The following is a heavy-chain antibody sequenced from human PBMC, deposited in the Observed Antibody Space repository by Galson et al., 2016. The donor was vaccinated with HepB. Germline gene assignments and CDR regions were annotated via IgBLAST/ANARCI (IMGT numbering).Heavy chain of an antibody. J-gene: IGHJ6*02. CDR3: ARGGYSDTWYDYYGMDV. Sequence: SLRLSCAASGFTFSSYWMHWVCQTPGKGLVWVSRMNSDGIRTSHADSVAGRFTISRDNAKNTLYLQMNSLRVEDTAVYFCARGGYSDTWYDYYGMDVWGQGTTVTVSS. CDR2: MNSDGIRT. CDR1: GFTFSSYW. D-gene: IGHD1-26*01. V-gene: IGHV3-74*01.